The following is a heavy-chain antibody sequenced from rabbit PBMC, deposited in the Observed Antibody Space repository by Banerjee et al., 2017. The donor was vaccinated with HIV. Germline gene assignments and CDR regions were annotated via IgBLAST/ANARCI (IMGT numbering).Heavy chain of an antibody. CDR2: IYTSGGST. V-gene: IGHV1S40*01. CDR1: GISFSSSYY. CDR3: ARSTSGYDIGDL. J-gene: IGHJ4*01. Sequence: QSLEESGGDLVKPGASLTLTCTASGISFSSSYYMCWVRQAPGKGLEWIACIYTSGGSTYYASWAKGRFTISKTSSTTVTLQMTSLTAADTATYFCARSTSGYDIGDLWGPGTLVTDS. D-gene: IGHD1-1*01.